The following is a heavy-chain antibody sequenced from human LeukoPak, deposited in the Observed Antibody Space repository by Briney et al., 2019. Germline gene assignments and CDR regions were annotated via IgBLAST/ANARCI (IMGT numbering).Heavy chain of an antibody. D-gene: IGHD7-27*01. J-gene: IGHJ4*02. Sequence: SETLSLTCAVYGGSFSGYYWNWIRQPPRKGLEWIGEINHSGSTNYNPSLKSRVTISVDTSKNQFSLRLSSVTAADTAVYYCARREVTGGPFDYWGQGTLVTVSS. CDR3: ARREVTGGPFDY. CDR1: GGSFSGYY. CDR2: INHSGST. V-gene: IGHV4-34*01.